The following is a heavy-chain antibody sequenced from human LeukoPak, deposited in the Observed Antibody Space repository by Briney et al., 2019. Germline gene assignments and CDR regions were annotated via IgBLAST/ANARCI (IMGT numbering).Heavy chain of an antibody. D-gene: IGHD3-3*01. CDR3: ARGTPRTYYDFWSGLEWFDP. Sequence: SETLSLTCTVSGGSISSSSYYWDWIRQPPGKGLEWIGSIYYSGSTYYNPSLKSRVTISVDTSKNQFSLKLSSVTAADTAVYYCARGTPRTYYDFWSGLEWFDPWGQGTLVTVSS. V-gene: IGHV4-39*07. CDR1: GGSISSSSYY. CDR2: IYYSGST. J-gene: IGHJ5*02.